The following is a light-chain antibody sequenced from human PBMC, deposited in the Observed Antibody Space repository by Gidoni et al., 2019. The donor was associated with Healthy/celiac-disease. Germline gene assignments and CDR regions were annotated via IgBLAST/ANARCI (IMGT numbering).Light chain of an antibody. CDR3: QQYDNLLIT. V-gene: IGKV1-33*01. Sequence: DIQMTQSPSSLSASVGDRVTITWQASQDISNYLNWYQQKPGKAPKLLIYDASDLETGVPSRFSGSRSGTDFTFTISSLQPEDIATYYCQQYDNLLITFGGGTKVEIK. CDR1: QDISNY. J-gene: IGKJ4*01. CDR2: DAS.